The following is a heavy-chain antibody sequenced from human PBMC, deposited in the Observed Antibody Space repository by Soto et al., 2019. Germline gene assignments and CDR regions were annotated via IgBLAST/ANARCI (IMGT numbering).Heavy chain of an antibody. V-gene: IGHV3-9*01. D-gene: IGHD2-21*01. Sequence: EVQLVESGGALVQLGRSLRLSCAASGFPFDDYAMHCVRQVPGKGLEWGSGISWNGRSKAYAGSVEGRFIISSDSASNSLYVQMASLRAEDTALYYCAKDGVSLAYFYYMDVWGKGTTVTVSS. J-gene: IGHJ6*03. CDR1: GFPFDDYA. CDR2: ISWNGRSK. CDR3: AKDGVSLAYFYYMDV.